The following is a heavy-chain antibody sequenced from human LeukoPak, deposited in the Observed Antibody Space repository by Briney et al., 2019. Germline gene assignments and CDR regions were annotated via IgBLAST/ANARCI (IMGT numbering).Heavy chain of an antibody. D-gene: IGHD6-13*01. J-gene: IGHJ4*02. CDR2: FGRSGSDT. CDR3: AKGSLGSWYYFDY. Sequence: GGSLRLSCAASGFTFGTSAMSWVRQAPGKGPEWVSTFGRSGSDTYYSHSVKGRFTIFRDNSKNTLYLQMNSLRDEDTAVYYCAKGSLGSWYYFDYWGQGTLVTVSS. V-gene: IGHV3-23*01. CDR1: GFTFGTSA.